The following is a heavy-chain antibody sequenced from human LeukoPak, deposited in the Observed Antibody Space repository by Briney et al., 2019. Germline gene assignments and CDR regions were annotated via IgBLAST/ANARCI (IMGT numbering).Heavy chain of an antibody. CDR2: ISSSSSYI. CDR1: GFTFSSYS. J-gene: IGHJ6*04. V-gene: IGHV3-21*01. D-gene: IGHD3-10*01. CDR3: ARGWFGELFTHYYGMDV. Sequence: PGGSLRLSCAASGFTFSSYSMNWVRQAPGKGLEWVSSISSSSSYIYYADSVKGRFTISRDNAKNSLYLQMNSLRAEDTAVYYCARGWFGELFTHYYGMDVWGKGTTDTVSS.